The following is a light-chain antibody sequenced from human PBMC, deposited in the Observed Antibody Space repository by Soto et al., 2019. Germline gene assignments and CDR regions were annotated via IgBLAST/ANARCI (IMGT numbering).Light chain of an antibody. V-gene: IGKV1-5*01. J-gene: IGKJ1*01. CDR2: DAS. Sequence: DIQMTQSPSTLSASVGDRVTITCRASQSLGIWLAWHQQKPGKAPKLLIYDASTLKSGVPSRFSGSGSGTKFTLTISSLQPDDVATYYCQEYNSYSGTFGQGTKV. CDR3: QEYNSYSGT. CDR1: QSLGIW.